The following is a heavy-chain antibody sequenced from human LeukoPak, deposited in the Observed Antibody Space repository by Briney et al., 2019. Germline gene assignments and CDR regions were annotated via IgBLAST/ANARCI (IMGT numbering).Heavy chain of an antibody. J-gene: IGHJ6*03. Sequence: PSETLSLTCAVYGGSFSGYYWSWTRQPPGKGLEWIGEINHSGSTNYNPSLKSRVTISVDMSKNQFSLKLSSVTAADTAVNYCARGKKQGYCSSTSCYSAYYYYMDVWGKGPTVTVSS. CDR2: INHSGST. CDR3: ARGKKQGYCSSTSCYSAYYYYMDV. V-gene: IGHV4-34*01. D-gene: IGHD2-2*02. CDR1: GGSFSGYY.